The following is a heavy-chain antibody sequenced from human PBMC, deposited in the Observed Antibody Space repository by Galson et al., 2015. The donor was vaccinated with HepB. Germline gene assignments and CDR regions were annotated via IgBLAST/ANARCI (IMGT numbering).Heavy chain of an antibody. CDR3: ARAPDVTPHYGYSDPYP. CDR2: ISGFDGST. J-gene: IGHJ5*02. V-gene: IGHV3-23*01. CDR1: GFTFSSYA. D-gene: IGHD4-17*01. Sequence: SLRLSCAASGFTFSSYAMSWVRQAPGKGLEWVSTISGFDGSTYYADSVKGRFTISGDNSKNTLYLQMNSLRAEDTALYYCARAPDVTPHYGYSDPYPWGQGTPVTVSS.